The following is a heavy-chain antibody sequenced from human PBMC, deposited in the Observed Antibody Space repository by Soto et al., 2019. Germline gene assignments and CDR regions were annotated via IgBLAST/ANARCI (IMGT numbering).Heavy chain of an antibody. V-gene: IGHV3-30*18. CDR2: ISFDGNKK. D-gene: IGHD1-26*01. Sequence: QVQLVESGGGVVQPGRSLRLSCAASGFTFSSYGLHWVRQAPGKGLEWVAIISFDGNKKYYADSVKGRFTISRDNSKNTLYLQMNSLRAEDTAVYYCAKEGYSGIYAAYFDFWGQGTLVTVSS. CDR1: GFTFSSYG. CDR3: AKEGYSGIYAAYFDF. J-gene: IGHJ4*02.